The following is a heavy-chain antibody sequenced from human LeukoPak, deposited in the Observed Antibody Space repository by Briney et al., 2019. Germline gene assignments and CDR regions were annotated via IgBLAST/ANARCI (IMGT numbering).Heavy chain of an antibody. Sequence: SSETLSLTCAVYGGSFSGYYWSWIRQPPGKGLEWIGEINHSGSTNYNPSLKSRVTISVDTSKNQFSLKLSSVTAADTAVYYCARTAGDFDYWGQGTLVTVSS. J-gene: IGHJ4*02. D-gene: IGHD6-13*01. CDR1: GGSFSGYY. V-gene: IGHV4-34*01. CDR3: ARTAGDFDY. CDR2: INHSGST.